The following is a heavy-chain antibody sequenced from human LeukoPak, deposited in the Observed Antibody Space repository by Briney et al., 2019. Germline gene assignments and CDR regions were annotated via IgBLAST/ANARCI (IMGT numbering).Heavy chain of an antibody. V-gene: IGHV3-73*01. CDR3: TRLISGSYSG. CDR2: IRSKANSYAT. J-gene: IGHJ4*02. D-gene: IGHD1-26*01. Sequence: GGSLRLSCAASGFTFSGSAMHWVRQASGKGLEWVGRIRSKANSYATAYAASVKGRFTISRDDSKNTAYLQMNSLKTEDTAVYYCTRLISGSYSGWGQGTLVTVSS. CDR1: GFTFSGSA.